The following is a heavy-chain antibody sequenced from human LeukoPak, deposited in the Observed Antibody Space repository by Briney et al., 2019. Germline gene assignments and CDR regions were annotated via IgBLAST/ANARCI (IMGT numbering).Heavy chain of an antibody. Sequence: GGSLRLSCAASGFTFSSYGMHWVRQAPGKGLEWVSGISAGGGSTYYADSVKGRFTISRDDSKNTLYLQMNSLRVDDTAVYYCAKAYGYSNRGIDYWGQGTLVTVSS. CDR3: AKAYGYSNRGIDY. D-gene: IGHD6-13*01. J-gene: IGHJ4*02. V-gene: IGHV3-23*01. CDR1: GFTFSSYG. CDR2: ISAGGGST.